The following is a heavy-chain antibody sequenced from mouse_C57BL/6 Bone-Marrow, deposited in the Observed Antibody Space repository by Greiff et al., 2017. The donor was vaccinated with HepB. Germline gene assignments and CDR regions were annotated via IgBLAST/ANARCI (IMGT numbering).Heavy chain of an antibody. V-gene: IGHV7-3*01. J-gene: IGHJ1*03. CDR2: IRNKANGYTP. CDR3: ARYPSYGSSFYWYFDV. Sequence: EVKVVESGGGLVQPGGSLSLSCAASGFTFTDYYMSWVRQPPGKALEWLGFIRNKANGYTPEYSASVKGRFTISRDNSQSILYLQMKALRAEDSATYYCARYPSYGSSFYWYFDVWGTGTTVTVSS. D-gene: IGHD1-1*01. CDR1: GFTFTDYY.